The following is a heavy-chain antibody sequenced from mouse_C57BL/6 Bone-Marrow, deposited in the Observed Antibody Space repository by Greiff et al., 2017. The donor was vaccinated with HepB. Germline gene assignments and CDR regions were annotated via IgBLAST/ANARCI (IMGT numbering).Heavy chain of an antibody. D-gene: IGHD1-1*01. J-gene: IGHJ2*01. Sequence: QVQLQQSGAELARPGASVKLSCKASGYTFTSYGISWVKQRTGQGLEWIGEIYPRSGNTYYNEKFKGKATLTADKSSSTAYMELRSLTSEDSAVYFCARRLHYYGSSYGYFDYWGQGTTLTVSS. CDR1: GYTFTSYG. CDR3: ARRLHYYGSSYGYFDY. V-gene: IGHV1-81*01. CDR2: IYPRSGNT.